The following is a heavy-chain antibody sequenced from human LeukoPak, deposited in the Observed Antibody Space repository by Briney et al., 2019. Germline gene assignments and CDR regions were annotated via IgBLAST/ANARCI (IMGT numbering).Heavy chain of an antibody. CDR2: INHNGST. Sequence: AETLSLTCAVYGGSFSGYYWSWVRQPPGKGLEWVGEINHNGSTNYNPSPKSRVPISVDTYKTQFSLKLRSVTGGDTAVYYCARWDSGVRGAFDYWGQGTLVTVSS. J-gene: IGHJ4*02. D-gene: IGHD3-10*01. CDR1: GGSFSGYY. V-gene: IGHV4-34*01. CDR3: ARWDSGVRGAFDY.